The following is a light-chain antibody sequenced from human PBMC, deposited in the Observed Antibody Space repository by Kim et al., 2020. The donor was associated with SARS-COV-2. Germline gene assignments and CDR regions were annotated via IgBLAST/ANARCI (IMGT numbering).Light chain of an antibody. CDR2: GAS. CDR3: QQYNNWPPIT. J-gene: IGKJ5*01. V-gene: IGKV3-15*01. CDR1: QSVSSN. Sequence: SPGERAPLSCRASQSVSSNLAWYQQKPGQAPRLLIYGASTRATGIPARFSGSGSVTEFTLTISSLQSEDFAVYYCQQYNNWPPITFGQGTRLEIK.